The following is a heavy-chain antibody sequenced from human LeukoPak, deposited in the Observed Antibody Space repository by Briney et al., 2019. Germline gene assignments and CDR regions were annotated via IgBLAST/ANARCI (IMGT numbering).Heavy chain of an antibody. J-gene: IGHJ4*02. CDR2: IYPRDGST. CDR1: GYSFTGNY. Sequence: SVTVSCNSSGYSFTGNYIHWWRQAPRQGLEWMGMIYPRDGSTSYAQKFQGRVTVTRDTSTSTVHMELSGLRSEDTAVYYCARDQEGFDYWGQGTLVTVSS. CDR3: ARDQEGFDY. V-gene: IGHV1-46*01.